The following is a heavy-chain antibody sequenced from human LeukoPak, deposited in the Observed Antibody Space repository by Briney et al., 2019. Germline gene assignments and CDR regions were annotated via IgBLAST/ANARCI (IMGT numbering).Heavy chain of an antibody. CDR3: ARAPDSSGPPPYYYYYYMDV. Sequence: SETLSLTWTVSGGSISSYYWSWIRQPAGKGLEWIGRIYTSGSTNYNPSLKSRVTMSVDTSKNQFSLKLSSVTATDTAVYYCARAPDSSGPPPYYYYYYMDVWGKGTTVTVSS. CDR1: GGSISSYY. V-gene: IGHV4-4*07. J-gene: IGHJ6*03. D-gene: IGHD3-22*01. CDR2: IYTSGST.